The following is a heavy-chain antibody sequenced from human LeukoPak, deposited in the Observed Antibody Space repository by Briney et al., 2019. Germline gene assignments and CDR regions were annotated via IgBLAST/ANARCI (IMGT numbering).Heavy chain of an antibody. V-gene: IGHV3-30*18. CDR1: GFIFSSYG. D-gene: IGHD1-26*01. J-gene: IGHJ4*02. CDR3: AKDLGSWELLIDY. CDR2: MSYDGSNK. Sequence: GGSLRLSCAASGFIFSSYGMHWVRQAPGKGLEWVAVMSYDGSNKYYADSVKGRFTISRDNSKNTLYLQMNSLRAEDTAVYYCAKDLGSWELLIDYWGQGTLVTVSS.